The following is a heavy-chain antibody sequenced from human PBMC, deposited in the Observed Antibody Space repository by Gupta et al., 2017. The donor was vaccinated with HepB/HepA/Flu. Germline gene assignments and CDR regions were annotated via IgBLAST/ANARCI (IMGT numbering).Heavy chain of an antibody. Sequence: EVQLVESGGGLVKPGGSLRLSCAASGFTFSSYSMNWVRQAPGKGLEWVSSISSSSSYIYYADSVKGRFTISRDNAKNSLYLQMNSLRAEDTAVYYCARDRIDYYDSSGHYYYYGMDVWGQGTTVTVSS. CDR2: ISSSSSYI. CDR3: ARDRIDYYDSSGHYYYYGMDV. D-gene: IGHD3-22*01. V-gene: IGHV3-21*01. CDR1: GFTFSSYS. J-gene: IGHJ6*02.